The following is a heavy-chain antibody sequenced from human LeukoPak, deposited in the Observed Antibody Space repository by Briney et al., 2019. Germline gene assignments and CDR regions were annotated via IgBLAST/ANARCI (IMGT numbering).Heavy chain of an antibody. V-gene: IGHV1-8*01. D-gene: IGHD3-9*01. Sequence: GASVKVSCKASGYTFTTYDINWVRQATGQGLEWMGWVNPNSGNTGYAQKFQGRVTMTRNTSITTAYMELSRLTAEDTAVYYCTRGSKHNILTGYYIGPYYVDVWGKGTTVTISS. CDR2: VNPNSGNT. CDR1: GYTFTTYD. CDR3: TRGSKHNILTGYYIGPYYVDV. J-gene: IGHJ6*03.